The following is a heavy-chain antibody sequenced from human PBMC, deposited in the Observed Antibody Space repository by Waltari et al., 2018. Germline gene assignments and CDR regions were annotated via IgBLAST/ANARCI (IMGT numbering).Heavy chain of an antibody. CDR1: GFTFSKAW. CDR3: TTDGEAVTGTYFDY. CDR2: IKSKIDGWTT. Sequence: EVQLVESGGGSAIPGGSLRLSCAASGFTFSKAWMNWVRQAPGKGVEWVGRIKSKIDGWTTDYAAPLKGRFTISRDDSRNKLYLQINSLKIEDTAVYYCTTDGEAVTGTYFDYWGQGTLVTVSS. V-gene: IGHV3-15*07. D-gene: IGHD6-19*01. J-gene: IGHJ4*02.